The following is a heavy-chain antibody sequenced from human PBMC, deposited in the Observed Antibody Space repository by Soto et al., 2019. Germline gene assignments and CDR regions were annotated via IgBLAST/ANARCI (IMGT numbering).Heavy chain of an antibody. J-gene: IGHJ5*02. CDR3: ARGLPNRRIQLRSGNWFDP. V-gene: IGHV4-34*01. CDR2: INHSGST. CDR1: GGSFSGYY. Sequence: SETLSLTCAVYGGSFSGYYWSWIRQPPGKGLEWIGEINHSGSTNYNPSLKSRVTISVDTSKNQFSLKLSSVTAADTAVYYCARGLPNRRIQLRSGNWFDPWGQGTLVTVSS. D-gene: IGHD5-18*01.